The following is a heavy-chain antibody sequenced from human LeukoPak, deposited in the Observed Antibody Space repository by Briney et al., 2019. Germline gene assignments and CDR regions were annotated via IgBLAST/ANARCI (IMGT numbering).Heavy chain of an antibody. CDR3: ARLGYFPFYYYYYMDV. Sequence: GASVKVSCKASGGTFSSYAISWVRQAPGQGLEWMGGIIPIFGTANYAQKFQGRVTITADKSTSTAYMELSSLRSEDTAVYYCARLGYFPFYYYYYMDVWGKGTTVTVSS. CDR2: IIPIFGTA. V-gene: IGHV1-69*06. J-gene: IGHJ6*03. D-gene: IGHD3-22*01. CDR1: GGTFSSYA.